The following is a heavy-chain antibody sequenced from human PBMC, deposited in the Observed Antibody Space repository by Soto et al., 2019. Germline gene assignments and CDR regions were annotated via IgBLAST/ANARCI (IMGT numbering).Heavy chain of an antibody. J-gene: IGHJ4*02. CDR2: IKQDGRET. Sequence: EVQLVESGGGLVRPGGSLRLSCAASGFTFSTYWMSWVRQAPGEGLEWVAIIKQDGRETYYVDSVKGRFTISRDNGKDSLYLQMNSVSVEEKVGYYCVGGYGCLQPDWGQGTQVTVSS. CDR1: GFTFSTYW. V-gene: IGHV3-7*04. CDR3: VGGYGCLQPD. D-gene: IGHD5-18*01.